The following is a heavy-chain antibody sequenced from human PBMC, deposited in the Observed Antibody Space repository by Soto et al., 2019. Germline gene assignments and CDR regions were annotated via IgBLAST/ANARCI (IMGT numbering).Heavy chain of an antibody. V-gene: IGHV3-23*01. CDR2: SGGSGGTT. CDR1: GFIFNNYA. Sequence: EVQLWESGGGLVQPGGSLRLSCAASGFIFNNYALTWVRQSPGKGLEWVSSSGGSGGTTYYADSVKGRFTISIASSKDTLSLQMNSLRVEDTATYYCARDWTGNTCPCLDVWGQGTTVSVSS. CDR3: ARDWTGNTCPCLDV. J-gene: IGHJ6*02. D-gene: IGHD2-8*02.